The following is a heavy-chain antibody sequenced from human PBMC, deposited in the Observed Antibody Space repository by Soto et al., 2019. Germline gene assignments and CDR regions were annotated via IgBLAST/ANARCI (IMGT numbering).Heavy chain of an antibody. CDR3: GKGRSYYYYYGVDV. J-gene: IGHJ6*02. CDR2: ISHDGSKT. Sequence: GGSLRLSCAASGFTFNSYGIHWVRQAPGKGLEWVAVISHDGSKTNYADSVKGRVTISRDNSKSTLYLQMNSLRAEDTAVYYCGKGRSYYYYYGVDVWGQGTTVTVSS. CDR1: GFTFNSYG. D-gene: IGHD1-26*01. V-gene: IGHV3-30*18.